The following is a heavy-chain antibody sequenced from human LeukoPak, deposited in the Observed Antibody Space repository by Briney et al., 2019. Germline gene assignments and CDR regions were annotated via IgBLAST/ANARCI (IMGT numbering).Heavy chain of an antibody. CDR1: GGSFSGYY. CDR3: ARGPGVITILGVVIRDDAFDI. CDR2: INHSGST. J-gene: IGHJ3*02. Sequence: KTSETLSLTCAVYGGSFSGYYWSWIRQPPVKGLEWIGEINHSGSTNYNPSLKSRVTISVDTSKNQFSLKLSSVTAADTAVYYCARGPGVITILGVVIRDDAFDIWGQGTMVTVSS. V-gene: IGHV4-34*01. D-gene: IGHD3-3*01.